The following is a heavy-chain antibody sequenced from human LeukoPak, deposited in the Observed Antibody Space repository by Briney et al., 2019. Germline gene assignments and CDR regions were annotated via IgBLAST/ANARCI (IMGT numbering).Heavy chain of an antibody. V-gene: IGHV4-38-2*02. CDR2: IYHRGSA. J-gene: IGHJ4*02. CDR1: GDSISTGYY. D-gene: IGHD3-3*01. Sequence: SETLSLTCSVAGDSISTGYYWGWIRQPPGKGLEWIGSIYHRGSAHYNPSLKSRVTILVDTSKSQFSLKLSSVTAADTAVYYCARVSAEWSPYFDYWGQGTLVTVSS. CDR3: ARVSAEWSPYFDY.